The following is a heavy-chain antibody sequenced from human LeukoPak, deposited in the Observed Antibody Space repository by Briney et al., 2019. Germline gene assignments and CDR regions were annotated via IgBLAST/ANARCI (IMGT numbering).Heavy chain of an antibody. V-gene: IGHV3-23*01. CDR2: FSGTGGTR. J-gene: IGHJ4*02. CDR3: AKGRFYFDY. CDR1: GFTFSDYA. Sequence: GGSLRLSCAASGFTFSDYAMSWVRQAPGKGLEWVSAFSGTGGTRYYADSVKGRFTISRDDPKNTLYLQMNSLRAEDTAVYYCAKGRFYFDYWGQGTLVTVSS.